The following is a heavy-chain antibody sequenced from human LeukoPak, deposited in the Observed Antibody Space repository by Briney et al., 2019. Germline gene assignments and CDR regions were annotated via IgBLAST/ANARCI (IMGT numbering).Heavy chain of an antibody. J-gene: IGHJ4*02. CDR2: IVGSGGIT. V-gene: IGHV3-23*01. Sequence: GGSLRLSCGASGFTFSSYAMSWVRQAPGKGLEWVSRIVGSGGITYYEDSVKGRFTISRDNSKNTVYLQMNSLRAEDTAVYYCAKMSGDCSGTTCSSFDSWGQGTLVTVSS. CDR1: GFTFSSYA. D-gene: IGHD2-2*01. CDR3: AKMSGDCSGTTCSSFDS.